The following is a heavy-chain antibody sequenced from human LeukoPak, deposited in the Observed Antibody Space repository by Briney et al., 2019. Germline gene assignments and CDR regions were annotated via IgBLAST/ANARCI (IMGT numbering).Heavy chain of an antibody. V-gene: IGHV1-46*01. CDR3: ATRPLYCSSTSCYKHY. CDR2: INPSGGST. CDR1: GYTFTSYY. Sequence: ASVKVSCKASGYTFTSYYMHWVRQAPGQGLEWMGIINPSGGSTSYAQKFQGRVTMTRDTSTSTVYMELSSLRSEDTAVYYCATRPLYCSSTSCYKHYWGQGTLVTVSS. D-gene: IGHD2-2*02. J-gene: IGHJ4*02.